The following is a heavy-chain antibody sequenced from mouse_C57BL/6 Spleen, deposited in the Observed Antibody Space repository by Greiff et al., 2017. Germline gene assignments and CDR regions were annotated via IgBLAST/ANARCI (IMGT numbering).Heavy chain of an antibody. V-gene: IGHV1-69*01. Sequence: QVQLKQPGAELVMPGASVKLSCKASGYTFTSYWMHWVKQRPGQGLEWIGEIDPSDSYTNYNQKFKGKSTLTVDKSSSTAYMQLSSLTSEDSAVYYCARDYDGYSGGFAYWGQGTLVTVSA. CDR3: ARDYDGYSGGFAY. D-gene: IGHD2-3*01. J-gene: IGHJ3*01. CDR2: IDPSDSYT. CDR1: GYTFTSYW.